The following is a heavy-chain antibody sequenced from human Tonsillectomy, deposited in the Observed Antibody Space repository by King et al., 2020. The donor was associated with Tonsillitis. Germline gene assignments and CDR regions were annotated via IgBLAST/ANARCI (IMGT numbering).Heavy chain of an antibody. Sequence: QLQESGPGLVKPSQTLSLTCTVSGGSIRRGSYDWSWIRQPAGKGLEWIGRISASGSTNYNPSLKSRVTMSVDTSKNQFSLNLSSVTAADSAVYYCAREIVGATPYHFDYWGQGTLVTVSS. J-gene: IGHJ4*02. CDR3: AREIVGATPYHFDY. D-gene: IGHD1-26*01. CDR1: GGSIRRGSYD. V-gene: IGHV4-61*02. CDR2: ISASGST.